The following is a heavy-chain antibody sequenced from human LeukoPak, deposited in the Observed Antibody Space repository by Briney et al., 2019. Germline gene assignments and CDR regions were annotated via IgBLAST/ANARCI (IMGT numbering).Heavy chain of an antibody. Sequence: ASVKVSCKASGYTFTSYDINWVRQASGQGLEWMGWMNPNSGNTGYAQKFQGRVTMTRNTSISTAYMELGSLRSEDTAVYYCARRSSSWYSYYYYGMDVWGQGTTVTVS. J-gene: IGHJ6*02. D-gene: IGHD6-13*01. CDR3: ARRSSSWYSYYYYGMDV. V-gene: IGHV1-8*01. CDR1: GYTFTSYD. CDR2: MNPNSGNT.